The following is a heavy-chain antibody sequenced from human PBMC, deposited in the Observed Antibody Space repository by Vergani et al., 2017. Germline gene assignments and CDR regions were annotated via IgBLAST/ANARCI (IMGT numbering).Heavy chain of an antibody. CDR2: IYHSGST. Sequence: QVQLQESGPGLVKPSETLSLTCTVSGYSISSGYYWGWIRQPPGKGLEWIGSIYHSGSTYYNPSLKSRVTISVDTSKNQFSLKLSSVTAADTAVYYCARDLRESYYDSSGRGLDYWGQGTLVTVSS. V-gene: IGHV4-38-2*02. J-gene: IGHJ4*02. CDR1: GYSISSGYY. D-gene: IGHD3-22*01. CDR3: ARDLRESYYDSSGRGLDY.